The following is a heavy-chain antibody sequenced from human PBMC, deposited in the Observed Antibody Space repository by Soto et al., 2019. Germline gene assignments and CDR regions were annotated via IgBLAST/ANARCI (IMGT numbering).Heavy chain of an antibody. CDR2: INHSGST. J-gene: IGHJ6*02. CDR3: ARGPVLRFLEWLSTDYYGMDV. CDR1: GGSLSGYY. D-gene: IGHD3-3*01. Sequence: SETLSLTCAVYGGSLSGYYWSWIRQPPGKGPEWIGEINHSGSTNYNPSLKSRVTISVDTSKNQFSLKLSSVTAADTAVYYCARGPVLRFLEWLSTDYYGMDVWGQGTTVTVSS. V-gene: IGHV4-34*01.